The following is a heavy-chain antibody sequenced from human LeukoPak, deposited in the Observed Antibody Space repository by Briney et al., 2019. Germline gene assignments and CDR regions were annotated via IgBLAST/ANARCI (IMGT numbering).Heavy chain of an antibody. CDR1: GGSISSSSYY. CDR2: IYYSGST. D-gene: IGHD6-13*01. CDR3: ARQGQQLRPFDY. Sequence: SETLSLTCTVSGGSISSSSYYWGWIRQPPGKGLERIGSIYYSGSTYYNPSLKSRVTISVDTSKNQFSLKLSSVTAADTAVYYCARQGQQLRPFDYWGQGTLVTVSS. J-gene: IGHJ4*02. V-gene: IGHV4-39*01.